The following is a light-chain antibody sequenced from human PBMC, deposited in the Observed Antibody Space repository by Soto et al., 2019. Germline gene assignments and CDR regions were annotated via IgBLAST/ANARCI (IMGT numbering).Light chain of an antibody. CDR1: QSVLYSSNNKNY. V-gene: IGKV4-1*01. CDR3: QQYYSTPRT. Sequence: DIVMTQSPDSLAVSLGERATINCKSSQSVLYSSNNKNYLAWYQQKPGQPPKLPIYWASTRESGVPDRFSGSGSGTDFNLTISSLQAEDVAVYYCQQYYSTPRTFGQGTKVEIK. CDR2: WAS. J-gene: IGKJ1*01.